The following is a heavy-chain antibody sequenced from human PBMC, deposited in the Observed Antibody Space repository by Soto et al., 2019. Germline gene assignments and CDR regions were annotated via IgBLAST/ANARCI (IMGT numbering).Heavy chain of an antibody. CDR2: IYWDDAK. Sequence: QITLKESGPTLVKPTQTLTLTCTFSGFSLSTSGVGVGWIRQPPGKALEWLALIYWDDAKHYSPSLKSRLTITKDTSKNQVVLTRTNMDPVDTATYYFAHKGGGDRILDYWGQGTLVTVSS. CDR1: GFSLSTSGVG. J-gene: IGHJ4*02. CDR3: AHKGGGDRILDY. D-gene: IGHD3-16*01. V-gene: IGHV2-5*02.